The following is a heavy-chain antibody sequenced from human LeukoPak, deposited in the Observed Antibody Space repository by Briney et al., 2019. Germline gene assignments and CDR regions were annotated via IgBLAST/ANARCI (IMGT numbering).Heavy chain of an antibody. CDR1: GFTFSSYS. CDR3: ARGGGYTKNAFDY. V-gene: IGHV3-53*01. Sequence: GGSLRLSCAASGFTFSSYSMNWVRQAPGKGLEWVSVIYSGGRTYYADSVKGRFTISRDNSKNTLYLQMNSLRAEDTAVYYCARGGGYTKNAFDYWGQGTLVTVAS. D-gene: IGHD5-24*01. J-gene: IGHJ4*02. CDR2: IYSGGRT.